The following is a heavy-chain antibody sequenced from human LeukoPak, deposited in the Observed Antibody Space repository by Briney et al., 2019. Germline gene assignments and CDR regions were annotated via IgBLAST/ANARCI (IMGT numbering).Heavy chain of an antibody. D-gene: IGHD1-26*01. J-gene: IGHJ5*02. CDR3: ARVPVNIWENWFDP. CDR1: GDSVSSGYY. CDR2: IYYVGNT. V-gene: IGHV4-38-2*01. Sequence: SETLSLTCAVSGDSVSSGYYWGWIRQPPGKGLEWIGSIYYVGNTYYNPSLKSRVTISVDTSKNQFSLKLTSVTAADTAVYYCARVPVNIWENWFDPWGQGTLVTVSS.